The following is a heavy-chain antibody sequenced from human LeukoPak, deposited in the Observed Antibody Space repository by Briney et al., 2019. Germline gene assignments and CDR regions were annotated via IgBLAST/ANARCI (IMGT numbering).Heavy chain of an antibody. CDR2: INPSGGST. D-gene: IGHD5-24*01. CDR1: GYTFTSYY. CDR3: ARFVSEMATIPVHYGMDV. V-gene: IGHV1-46*01. J-gene: IGHJ6*02. Sequence: ASVKVSCKASGYTFTSYYMHWVRQAPGQGLEWMGIINPSGGSTSYAQKFQGRVTMTRDTSTSTVYMELSSLRSEDTAVYYCARFVSEMATIPVHYGMDVWGQGTTVTVSS.